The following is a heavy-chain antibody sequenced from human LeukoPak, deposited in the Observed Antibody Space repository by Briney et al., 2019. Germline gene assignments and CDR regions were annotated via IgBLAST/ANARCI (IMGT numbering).Heavy chain of an antibody. CDR3: ANDHHTGGFESDY. D-gene: IGHD5-18*01. Sequence: GGSLRLSCAASGFTFSSYAMHWVRQAPGKGLEWVAVIWYDGSNKYYADSVKGRFTISRDNSKNTVYLQMNSLISEDTAVYYCANDHHTGGFESDYWGQGTLVTVSS. CDR1: GFTFSSYA. V-gene: IGHV3-33*06. CDR2: IWYDGSNK. J-gene: IGHJ4*02.